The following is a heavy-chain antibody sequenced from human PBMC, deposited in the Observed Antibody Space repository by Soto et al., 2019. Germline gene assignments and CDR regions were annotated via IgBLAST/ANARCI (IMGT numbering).Heavy chain of an antibody. D-gene: IGHD2-8*01. CDR1: GYSFTDYH. J-gene: IGHJ6*02. CDR3: ARGDSTDCSNGVCSFFYNHDMDV. Sequence: AAVKVSCKASGYSFTDYHIHWVRQAPGQGXEWLGRINPKSGGTSTAQKFQGWVTMTTDTSISTASMELTRLTSDDTAIYYCARGDSTDCSNGVCSFFYNHDMDVWGQGTTVTVSS. CDR2: INPKSGGT. V-gene: IGHV1-2*04.